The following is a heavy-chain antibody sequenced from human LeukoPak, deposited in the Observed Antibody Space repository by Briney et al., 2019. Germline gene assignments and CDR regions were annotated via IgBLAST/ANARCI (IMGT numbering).Heavy chain of an antibody. D-gene: IGHD6-13*01. V-gene: IGHV4-31*03. J-gene: IGHJ6*02. CDR2: IYYSGST. CDR3: ASIAAAGTDDMDV. Sequence: RASQTLSLTCTVSGGSISSGGYYWSWIRQHPGKGLEWIGYIYYSGSTYYNPSLKSRVTISVDTSKNQFSLKLSSVTAADTAVYYCASIAAAGTDDMDVWGQGTTVTVSS. CDR1: GGSISSGGYY.